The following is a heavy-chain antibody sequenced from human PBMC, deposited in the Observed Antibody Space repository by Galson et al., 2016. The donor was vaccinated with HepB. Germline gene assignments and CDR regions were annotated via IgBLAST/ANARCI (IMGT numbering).Heavy chain of an antibody. J-gene: IGHJ4*02. CDR3: ARDFGSGYFFDY. CDR1: GYTFTRYD. Sequence: SVKVSCKASGYTFTRYDINWVRQAPGQGLEWMGWMNPNRGNTGYAQKFQGRVTMTRNSSINTAYMELSSLKSDDTAVYYCARDFGSGYFFDYWGQGTLVTVSS. CDR2: MNPNRGNT. D-gene: IGHD3-3*01. V-gene: IGHV1-8*01.